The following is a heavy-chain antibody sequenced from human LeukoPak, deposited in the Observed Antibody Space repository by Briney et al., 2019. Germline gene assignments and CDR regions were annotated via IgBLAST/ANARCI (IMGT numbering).Heavy chain of an antibody. CDR1: GFTFSDCY. J-gene: IGHJ5*02. Sequence: GGSLRLSCAASGFTFSDCYMSWVRQAPGKRLEWVSYIGSSGSPIYYADSVKGRFTISRDNAKNSLYLQMNSLRAEDTAVYYCARDPTPYASWFDPWGQGTLVTVSS. V-gene: IGHV3-11*01. CDR2: IGSSGSPI. D-gene: IGHD2-8*01. CDR3: ARDPTPYASWFDP.